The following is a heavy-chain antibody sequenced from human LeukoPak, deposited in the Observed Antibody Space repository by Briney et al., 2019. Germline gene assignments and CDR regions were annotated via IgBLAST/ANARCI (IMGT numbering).Heavy chain of an antibody. CDR2: IKQDGSEK. CDR3: AELGITMIGGV. D-gene: IGHD3-10*02. CDR1: GFTFSSYW. Sequence: GGSLRFSCAASGFTFSSYWMSWVRQAPGKGLEWVANIKQDGSEKYYVDSVKGRFTISRDNAKNSLYLQMNSLRAEDTAVYYCAELGITMIGGVWGKGTTVTISS. J-gene: IGHJ6*04. V-gene: IGHV3-7*01.